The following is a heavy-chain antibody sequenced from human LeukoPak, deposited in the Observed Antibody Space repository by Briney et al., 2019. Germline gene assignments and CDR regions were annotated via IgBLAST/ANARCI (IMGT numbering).Heavy chain of an antibody. D-gene: IGHD3-9*01. J-gene: IGHJ5*02. Sequence: PSETLSLTCTVSGGSISSDNYSWSWIRQPAGKGLEWIGRVYTSGSTNYNPSLKSRVTISVDTSKKQFSLKLSSVTAADTAVYYCASGGDNYDILTGPNWFDPWGQGTLVTVSS. V-gene: IGHV4-61*02. CDR3: ASGGDNYDILTGPNWFDP. CDR2: VYTSGST. CDR1: GGSISSDNYS.